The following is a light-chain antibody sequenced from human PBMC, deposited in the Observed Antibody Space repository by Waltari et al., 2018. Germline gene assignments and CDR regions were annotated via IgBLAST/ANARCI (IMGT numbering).Light chain of an antibody. J-gene: IGLJ3*02. V-gene: IGLV4-69*01. CDR1: SGHSSYV. CDR2: VNSDGSH. Sequence: QLVLTQPPSASASLGASVKLTCTLSSGHSSYVIAWHQHQPGKGPRYLMKVNSDGSHFKGDGIPVRFSGSSSGAERYLTISSLQSEDEADYYCQTWGTGILSWVFGGGTKLTVL. CDR3: QTWGTGILSWV.